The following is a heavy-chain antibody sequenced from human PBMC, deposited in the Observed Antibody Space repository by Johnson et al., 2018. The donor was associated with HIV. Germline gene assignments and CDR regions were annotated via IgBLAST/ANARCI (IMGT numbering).Heavy chain of an antibody. V-gene: IGHV3-74*02. CDR2: INSDGSST. CDR1: GFTFSSYA. D-gene: IGHD4-17*01. Sequence: VQLVESGGGLVQPGRSLRLSCAASGFTFSSYAMHWVRQAPGKGLEWVSRINSDGSSTSYADSVKGRFTISRDNAKNTLYLQMNSLRAEDTAVYYCARANSYGDYRAKAFDIWGQGTMVTVSS. J-gene: IGHJ3*02. CDR3: ARANSYGDYRAKAFDI.